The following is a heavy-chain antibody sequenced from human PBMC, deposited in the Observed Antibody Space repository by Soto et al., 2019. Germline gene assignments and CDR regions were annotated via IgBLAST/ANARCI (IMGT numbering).Heavy chain of an antibody. Sequence: SETLSLTCAVYGGSFSGYYWSWIRQPPGKGLEWIGEINHSGSTNYNPSLKSRVTISVDTSKNQFSLKLSSVTAADTAVYYCARGDIVVVPAALGYYYYYGMDVWGQGTTVTSP. CDR2: INHSGST. CDR1: GGSFSGYY. V-gene: IGHV4-34*01. J-gene: IGHJ6*02. CDR3: ARGDIVVVPAALGYYYYYGMDV. D-gene: IGHD2-2*01.